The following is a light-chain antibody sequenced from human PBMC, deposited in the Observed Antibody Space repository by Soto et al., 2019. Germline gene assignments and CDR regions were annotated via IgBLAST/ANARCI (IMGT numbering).Light chain of an antibody. J-gene: IGKJ5*01. CDR2: DAS. V-gene: IGKV3-11*01. Sequence: EIVLTESPCTLSLSLGERSTLXXRASQSVSRYLAWYQQKPGQAPRXLIYDASYRATGIPARFSGSGSGTDFILTISSLEPEDFAIYYCQQRSNWITFGQGTRLEIK. CDR3: QQRSNWIT. CDR1: QSVSRY.